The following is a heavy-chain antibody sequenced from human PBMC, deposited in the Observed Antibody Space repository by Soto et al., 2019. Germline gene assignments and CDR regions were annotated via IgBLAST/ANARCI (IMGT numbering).Heavy chain of an antibody. J-gene: IGHJ4*02. CDR3: ARYGSFHRPNYFDY. CDR1: GYTFTSYG. V-gene: IGHV1-18*01. D-gene: IGHD3-10*01. Sequence: GASVKVSCKASGYTFTSYGISWVRQAPGQGLEWMGWISAYNGNTNYAQKLQGRVTMTADTSTSTAYMELSSLRSEDTAVYYCARYGSFHRPNYFDYWGQGTLVTVSS. CDR2: ISAYNGNT.